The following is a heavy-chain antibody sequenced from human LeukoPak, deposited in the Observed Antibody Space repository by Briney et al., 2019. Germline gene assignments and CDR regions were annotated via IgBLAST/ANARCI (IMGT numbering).Heavy chain of an antibody. J-gene: IGHJ6*02. D-gene: IGHD2-2*01. CDR2: IYTSGST. CDR3: ASKSVVPAALSYYYYGMDV. V-gene: IGHV4-61*02. Sequence: SSQTLSLTCTVSGGSISSGDYYWSWIRQPAGKGLEWIGRIYTSGSTNYNPSLKSRVTMSVDTSKNQFSLKLSSVTAADTAVYYCASKSVVPAALSYYYYGMDVRGQGTTVTVSS. CDR1: GGSISSGDYY.